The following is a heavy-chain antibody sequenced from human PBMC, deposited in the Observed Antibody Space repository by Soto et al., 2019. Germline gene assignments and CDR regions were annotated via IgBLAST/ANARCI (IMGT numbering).Heavy chain of an antibody. J-gene: IGHJ4*02. CDR3: AKDLIYYYDSSGYFGFDY. D-gene: IGHD3-22*01. CDR1: GFTFSSYG. V-gene: IGHV3-30*18. CDR2: ISYDGSNK. Sequence: GGSLRLSCAASGFTFSSYGMHWVRQAPGKGLEWVAVISYDGSNKYYADSVKGRFTISRDNSKNTLYLQMNSLRAEDTAVYYCAKDLIYYYDSSGYFGFDYWGQGTLVTVSS.